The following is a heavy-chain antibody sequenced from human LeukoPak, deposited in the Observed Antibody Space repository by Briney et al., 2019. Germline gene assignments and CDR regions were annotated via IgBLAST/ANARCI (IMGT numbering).Heavy chain of an antibody. Sequence: PSGTLSLTCTVSGGSISSGDYYWSWIRQPPGKGLEWIGYIYHSGSTYYNPSLKSRVTISVDTSKNQFSLKLSSVTAADTAVYYCARDSYGSGSYTDYGMDVWGKGTTVTVSS. J-gene: IGHJ6*04. V-gene: IGHV4-30-4*01. CDR3: ARDSYGSGSYTDYGMDV. CDR1: GGSISSGDYY. CDR2: IYHSGST. D-gene: IGHD3-10*01.